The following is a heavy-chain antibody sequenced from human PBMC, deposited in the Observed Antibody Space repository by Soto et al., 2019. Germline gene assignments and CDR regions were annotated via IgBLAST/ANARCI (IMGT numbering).Heavy chain of an antibody. CDR1: GGSISSSSYY. J-gene: IGHJ4*02. CDR2: IYYSGST. Sequence: SETLSLTCTVSGGSISSSSYYWGWIRQPPGKGLEWIGSIYYSGSTYYNPSLKSRVTISVDTSKNQFSLKLSSVTAADTAVYYCARWLYTLASSSWYAYGFDYWGQGTLVTVSS. V-gene: IGHV4-39*01. CDR3: ARWLYTLASSSWYAYGFDY. D-gene: IGHD6-13*01.